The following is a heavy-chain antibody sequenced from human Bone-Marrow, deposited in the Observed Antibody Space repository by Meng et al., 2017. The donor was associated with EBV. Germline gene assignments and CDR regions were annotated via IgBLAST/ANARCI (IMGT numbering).Heavy chain of an antibody. CDR1: GASVSGGTFH. Sequence: QGQLQGAGPGLVKPSETLSLTCTGSGASVSGGTFHWSWIRQPPGKELEWIGYIYDGGTTIYNPSLKSRVTIFLDTSRNQFSLGLRSVTTADTAVYYCAKSSSSTPGVVDSWGQGTLVTVSS. D-gene: IGHD6-6*01. J-gene: IGHJ4*02. CDR2: IYDGGTT. V-gene: IGHV4-61*01. CDR3: AKSSSSTPGVVDS.